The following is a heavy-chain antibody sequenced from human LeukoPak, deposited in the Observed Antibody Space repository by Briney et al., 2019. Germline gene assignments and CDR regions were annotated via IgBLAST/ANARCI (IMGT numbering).Heavy chain of an antibody. J-gene: IGHJ4*02. CDR1: GFTFTNYA. D-gene: IGHD6-13*01. CDR2: ITGSDGSS. Sequence: GGSLRLSCVASGFTFTNYAMSWVRQAPGKGLEWVSAITGSDGSSYYADSVKGRFTISRDNSKNTLYLQVNSLRAEDTAVYYCAKRLSYTSSWYYFDYWGQGTLVTVSS. V-gene: IGHV3-23*01. CDR3: AKRLSYTSSWYYFDY.